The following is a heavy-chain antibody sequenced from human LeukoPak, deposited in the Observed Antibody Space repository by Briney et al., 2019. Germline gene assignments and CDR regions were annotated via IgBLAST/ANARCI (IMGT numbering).Heavy chain of an antibody. D-gene: IGHD2-15*01. CDR1: GFTFDDYG. CDR2: INWNGGRT. CDR3: GRDRGGYCSGGRCYRGVDY. J-gene: IGHJ4*02. V-gene: IGHV3-20*04. Sequence: GGSLRLSCAAFGFTFDDYGMRWVRQAPGKGLEWVSGINWNGGRTDYADFVKGRFTISRDNAKNSLHLQMNSLRAEDTALYYCGRDRGGYCSGGRCYRGVDYWGQGTLVTVSS.